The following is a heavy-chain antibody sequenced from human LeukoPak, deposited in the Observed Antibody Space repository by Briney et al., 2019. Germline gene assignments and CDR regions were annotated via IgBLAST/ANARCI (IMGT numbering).Heavy chain of an antibody. J-gene: IGHJ4*02. D-gene: IGHD3-22*01. CDR3: ATGDSSGYYYLDY. V-gene: IGHV1-24*01. CDR2: FDPEDGET. CDR1: GYTLTELS. Sequence: ASVTVSCKVSGYTLTELSMHWVRQAPGKGLEWMGGFDPEDGETIYAQKFQGRVTMTEDTSTDTAYMELSSLRSEDTAVYYCATGDSSGYYYLDYWGQGTLVTVSS.